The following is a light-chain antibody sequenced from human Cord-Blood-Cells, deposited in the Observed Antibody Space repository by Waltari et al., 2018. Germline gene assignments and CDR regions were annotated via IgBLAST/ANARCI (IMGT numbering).Light chain of an antibody. CDR1: SSNIGAGYA. J-gene: IGLJ2*01. CDR2: GNS. Sequence: QSVLTQPPSVSGAPGQRVTISCTGSSSNIGAGYAVHWYQQLPGTAPKLLIYGNSNRPSGVPDLFTGAKSGTSASLAIAGLQAEDEADYYCQSYDSSLSGSVVFGGGTKLTVL. V-gene: IGLV1-40*01. CDR3: QSYDSSLSGSVV.